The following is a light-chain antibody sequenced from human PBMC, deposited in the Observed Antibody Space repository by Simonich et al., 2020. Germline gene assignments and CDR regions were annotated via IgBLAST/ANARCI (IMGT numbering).Light chain of an antibody. J-gene: IGLJ3*02. CDR2: EGR. Sequence: QSALTQPASVSGSPGQSITISCTGTSSDVGSYNLVSWYQQHPGKAPKLLIYEGRKRPAGVSNRCSCAKSGNTASRTISGLQAEDEADYYCCSYAGSSTLVFGGGTKLTVL. CDR3: CSYAGSSTLV. V-gene: IGLV2-23*01. CDR1: SSDVGSYNL.